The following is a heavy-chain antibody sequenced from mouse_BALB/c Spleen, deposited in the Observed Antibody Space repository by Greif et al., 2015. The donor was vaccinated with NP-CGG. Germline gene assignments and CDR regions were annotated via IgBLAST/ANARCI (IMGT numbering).Heavy chain of an antibody. D-gene: IGHD1-1*01. J-gene: IGHJ4*01. V-gene: IGHV5-4*02. CDR3: ARDRDPTTVVAKDYAMDY. CDR2: ISDGGSYT. Sequence: EVNVVESGGGLVKPGGSLKLSCAASGFTFSDYYMYWVRQTPEKRLEWVATISDGGSYTYYPDSVKGRFTISRDNAKNNLYLQMSSLKSEDTAMYYCARDRDPTTVVAKDYAMDYWGQGTSVTVSS. CDR1: GFTFSDYY.